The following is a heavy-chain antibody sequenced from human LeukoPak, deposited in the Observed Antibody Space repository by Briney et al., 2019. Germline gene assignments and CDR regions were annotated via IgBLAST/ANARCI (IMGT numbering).Heavy chain of an antibody. CDR3: ARNPPYCTSTSCYNDY. V-gene: IGHV1-2*02. CDR2: INPNSGAT. Sequence: ASVKVSCKASGYTFTIYYMHWVRQAPGQGLEWMGWINPNSGATSYAQRFQGRVTITRDTSISTDYMELSGLTSDDTAVYYCARNPPYCTSTSCYNDYWGQGTLVTVSS. D-gene: IGHD2-2*02. J-gene: IGHJ4*02. CDR1: GYTFTIYY.